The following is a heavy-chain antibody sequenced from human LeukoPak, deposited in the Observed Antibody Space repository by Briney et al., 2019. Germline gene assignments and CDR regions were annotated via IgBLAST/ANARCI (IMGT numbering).Heavy chain of an antibody. D-gene: IGHD1-26*01. CDR2: ISVYSGNT. Sequence: ASVKVSCKASGYTFANYGISWVRQAPGQGLGWMGWISVYSGNTNYAQKFQGRVTMTTDTSTTTAYMELRSLISDDTAVYFCARGSRLVGATARDYWGQGTLVTVSS. CDR3: ARGSRLVGATARDY. V-gene: IGHV1-18*01. CDR1: GYTFANYG. J-gene: IGHJ4*02.